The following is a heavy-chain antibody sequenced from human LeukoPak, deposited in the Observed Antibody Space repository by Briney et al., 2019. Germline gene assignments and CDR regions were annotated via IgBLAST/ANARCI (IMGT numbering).Heavy chain of an antibody. CDR3: ARVITSGYYFFDY. D-gene: IGHD5-12*01. Sequence: SETLSLTCTVSGHSISSAYYWGWIRQPPGKGLEWIGNMYHSGNTYYNPSLKSRVTISVDTSKNQFSLKLTSVTAADTAVYYCARVITSGYYFFDYWGQGTLVTVSS. CDR2: MYHSGNT. CDR1: GHSISSAYY. V-gene: IGHV4-38-2*02. J-gene: IGHJ4*02.